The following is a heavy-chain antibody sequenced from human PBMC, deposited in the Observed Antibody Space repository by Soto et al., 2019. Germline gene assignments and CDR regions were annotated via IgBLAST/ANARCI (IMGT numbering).Heavy chain of an antibody. CDR3: ARLGGYYHSLDT. Sequence: SETLSLTCTVSGGSINNYYWTWIRQPPGMGLEWIGYVYYTGTTSYNPSLKSRVTISIDGSKNQISLKLSSVTAGDTAFYYCARLGGYYHSLDTWGQGTLVNVSS. CDR1: GGSINNYY. V-gene: IGHV4-59*08. CDR2: VYYTGTT. J-gene: IGHJ5*02. D-gene: IGHD3-22*01.